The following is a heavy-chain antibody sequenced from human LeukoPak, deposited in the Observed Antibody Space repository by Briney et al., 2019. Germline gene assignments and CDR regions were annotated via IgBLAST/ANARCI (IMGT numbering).Heavy chain of an antibody. CDR1: GYTFTSYG. D-gene: IGHD3-16*01. J-gene: IGHJ4*02. CDR2: ISAYNGNT. CDR3: ARDMITFGGVTEGEDY. Sequence: GASVKVSCKASGYTFTSYGISWVRQAPGQGLEWMGWISAYNGNTNYAQKLQGRVTMTTDTSTSTAYMELRSLRSDDTAVYYCARDMITFGGVTEGEDYWGQGTLVTVSS. V-gene: IGHV1-18*01.